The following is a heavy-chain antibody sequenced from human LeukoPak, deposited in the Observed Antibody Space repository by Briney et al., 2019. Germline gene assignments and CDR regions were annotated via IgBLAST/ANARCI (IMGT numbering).Heavy chain of an antibody. CDR1: GFTFSSYG. J-gene: IGHJ3*02. CDR3: AKDLGDSNYIGDGAFDI. V-gene: IGHV3-30*02. Sequence: GGSLRLSCAASGFTFSSYGMHWVRQAPGKGLEWVAFIRYDGSNKYYADSVKGRFTISRDNSKNTLYLQMNSLRAEDTAVYYCAKDLGDSNYIGDGAFDIWGQGTMVTVSS. CDR2: IRYDGSNK. D-gene: IGHD4-11*01.